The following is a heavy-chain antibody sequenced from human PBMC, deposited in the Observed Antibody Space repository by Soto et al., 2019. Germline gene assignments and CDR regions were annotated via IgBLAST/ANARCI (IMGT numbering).Heavy chain of an antibody. D-gene: IGHD2-21*01. CDR2: ISWNSDYI. CDR3: ARGGNHVGLYSGMDV. CDR1: GFTFNTYS. V-gene: IGHV3-21*02. Sequence: EVQLVESGGGLVKPGESLRLSCAASGFTFNTYSMSWVRQAPGKGLEWVSSISWNSDYIYYADSVKGRFTISRDNAKNSRHLQMNSLRDEDTALYYCARGGNHVGLYSGMDVWGQGNTVTVSS. J-gene: IGHJ6*01.